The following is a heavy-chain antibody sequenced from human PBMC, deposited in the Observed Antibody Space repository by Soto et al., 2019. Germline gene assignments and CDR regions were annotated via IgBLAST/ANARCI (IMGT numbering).Heavy chain of an antibody. CDR2: IYWDGDQ. D-gene: IGHD3-22*01. Sequence: QITLKESGPTLVKPTQTHTLICTFSGFSLSTSGEGVAWNRQSPGKALEWLALIYWDGDQRYNPSLRNRLTITKDTSKNLVVLTMTNMDPVDTGTYYCVRPRSDSSGYYYFFDQWGQGTLVTVSS. V-gene: IGHV2-5*04. CDR3: VRPRSDSSGYYYFFDQ. CDR1: GFSLSTSGEG. J-gene: IGHJ4*02.